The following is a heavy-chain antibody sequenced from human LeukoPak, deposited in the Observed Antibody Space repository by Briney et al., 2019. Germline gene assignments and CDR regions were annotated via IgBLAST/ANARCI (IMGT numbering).Heavy chain of an antibody. CDR2: IYYSGST. CDR3: ARRGRITLFGVAARIDDAFDI. Sequence: SETLSLTCTVSGGSISSSTYYWGWIRQPPGKGLEWIGSIYYSGSTYYNPSLKSRVTISVDTSKNHFSLKLSSVTAADTAVYYCARRGRITLFGVAARIDDAFDIWGQGTMVIVSS. CDR1: GGSISSSTYY. D-gene: IGHD3-3*01. V-gene: IGHV4-39*02. J-gene: IGHJ3*02.